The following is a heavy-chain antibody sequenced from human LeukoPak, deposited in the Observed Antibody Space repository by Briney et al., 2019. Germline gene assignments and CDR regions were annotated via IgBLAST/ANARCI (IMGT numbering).Heavy chain of an antibody. Sequence: GGSLRLSCAASGFTFSNACMSWVRQAPGKGLEWVSYISSSSSTIYYADSVKGRFTISRDNAKNSLYLQMNSLRDEDTAVYYCARDQGSGWYRAIVYWGQGTLVTVSS. CDR3: ARDQGSGWYRAIVY. CDR2: ISSSSSTI. V-gene: IGHV3-48*02. D-gene: IGHD6-19*01. CDR1: GFTFSNAC. J-gene: IGHJ4*02.